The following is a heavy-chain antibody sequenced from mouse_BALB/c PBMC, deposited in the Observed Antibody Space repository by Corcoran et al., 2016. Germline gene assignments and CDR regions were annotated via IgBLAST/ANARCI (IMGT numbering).Heavy chain of an antibody. CDR1: GYTFTYYG. D-gene: IGHD1-1*01. V-gene: IGHV9-3-1*01. CDR2: INTYTGEP. Sequence: QIPLVQSGPELKKPGETVKISCKASGYTFTYYGMNWVKQAPGKGFKGMGWINTYTGEPTYADDFKGRFAFSLETSASTAYLQINNLKNEDTATYFCARRTTVVDAMDYWGQGTSVTVSS. CDR3: ARRTTVVDAMDY. J-gene: IGHJ4*01.